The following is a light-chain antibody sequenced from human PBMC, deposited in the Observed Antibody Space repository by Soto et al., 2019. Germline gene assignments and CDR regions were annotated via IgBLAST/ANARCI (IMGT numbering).Light chain of an antibody. Sequence: EVVMAHSPASLSVSPGERATLSCRASQSVSNNYLAWYQQKPGQAPRLLIYGASNRATGIPDRFSGSGSGTDFTLTISRLEPDDFAVYYCQPYGSPGPFGQGGKVAIK. J-gene: IGKJ1*01. CDR2: GAS. V-gene: IGKV3-20*01. CDR1: QSVSNNY. CDR3: QPYGSPGP.